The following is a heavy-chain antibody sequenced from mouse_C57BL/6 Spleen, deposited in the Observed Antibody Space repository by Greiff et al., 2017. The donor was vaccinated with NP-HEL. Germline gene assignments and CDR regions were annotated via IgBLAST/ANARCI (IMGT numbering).Heavy chain of an antibody. CDR3: ARSANLYAMDY. J-gene: IGHJ4*01. CDR1: GYTFTDYY. V-gene: IGHV1-19*01. CDR2: INPYNGGT. Sequence: VQLQQSGPVLVKPGASVKMSCKASGYTFTDYYMNWVKQSHGKSLEWIGVINPYNGGTSYNQKFKGKATLTVDKSSSTAYMELNSLTSEDSAVYYCARSANLYAMDYWGQGTSVTVSS. D-gene: IGHD6-1*01.